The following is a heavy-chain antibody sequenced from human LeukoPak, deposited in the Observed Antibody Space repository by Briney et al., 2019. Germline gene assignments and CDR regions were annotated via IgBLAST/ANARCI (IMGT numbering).Heavy chain of an antibody. CDR3: AKTSHPQSTYYDFWSGYYKGAYYYYGMDV. J-gene: IGHJ6*02. Sequence: GGSLRPSCAAPGLTSRSYGMHWVRQAPGKGLNWVAVIPYDGINKYYADSVKGRFTISRDNSKNTLYLQMSSLRAEDTAVYYCAKTSHPQSTYYDFWSGYYKGAYYYYGMDVWGQGTTVTVSS. CDR2: IPYDGINK. D-gene: IGHD3-3*01. CDR1: GLTSRSYG. V-gene: IGHV3-30*18.